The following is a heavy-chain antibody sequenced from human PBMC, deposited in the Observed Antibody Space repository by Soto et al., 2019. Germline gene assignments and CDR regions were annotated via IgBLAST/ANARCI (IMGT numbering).Heavy chain of an antibody. V-gene: IGHV3-48*02. J-gene: IGHJ6*02. D-gene: IGHD3-10*01. CDR3: ARDRGEAPSYYYYGMDV. CDR1: GFTFSSYS. CDR2: ISSSSSTI. Sequence: GWSLRLSCAASGFTFSSYSMNWVRQAPGKGLEWVSYISSSSSTIYYADSVKGRFTISRDNAKNSLYLQMNSLRDEDTAVYYCARDRGEAPSYYYYGMDVWGQGTTVTVSS.